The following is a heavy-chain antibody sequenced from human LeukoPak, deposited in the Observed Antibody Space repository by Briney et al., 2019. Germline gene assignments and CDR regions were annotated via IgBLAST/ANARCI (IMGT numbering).Heavy chain of an antibody. CDR1: GFTFSSYG. V-gene: IGHV3-30*02. D-gene: IGHD1-1*01. J-gene: IGHJ4*02. CDR3: ASSLLQHREVDY. Sequence: GGSLRLSCAASGFTFSSYGMHWVRQAPGKGLEWVAFIRYDGSNKYYADSVKGRFTISRDNSKNTLYLQMNSLRAEDTAVYYCASSLLQHREVDYWGQGTLVTVSS. CDR2: IRYDGSNK.